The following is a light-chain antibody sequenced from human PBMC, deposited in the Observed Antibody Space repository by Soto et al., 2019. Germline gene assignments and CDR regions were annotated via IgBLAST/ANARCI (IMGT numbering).Light chain of an antibody. CDR3: GTWDSSLNTWV. Sequence: QSVLTQPPSVSAAPGRKVTISCSGSTSNIGNNYASWYQQLPGTAPKLLIYENNKRPSGIPDRVSGSKSDTSATLAITGLQTGDEADYYCGTWDSSLNTWVFGGGTKLTVL. V-gene: IGLV1-51*02. J-gene: IGLJ3*02. CDR2: ENN. CDR1: TSNIGNNY.